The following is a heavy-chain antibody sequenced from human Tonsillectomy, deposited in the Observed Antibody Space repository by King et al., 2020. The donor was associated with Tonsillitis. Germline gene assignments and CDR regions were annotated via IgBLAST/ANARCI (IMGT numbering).Heavy chain of an antibody. V-gene: IGHV3-23*04. D-gene: IGHD1-26*01. CDR2: ISGRGGGT. CDR1: GFTFSSYA. J-gene: IGHJ4*02. CDR3: ANGVGATTNFDY. Sequence: VQLVESGGGLVQPGGSLRLSCAASGFTFSSYAMSWVRQAPGKGLEWVSAISGRGGGTYYADSVKGRFTISRENSKNTRYLQMNSLRSGDTAGYYCANGVGATTNFDYWGQGTLVTVSS.